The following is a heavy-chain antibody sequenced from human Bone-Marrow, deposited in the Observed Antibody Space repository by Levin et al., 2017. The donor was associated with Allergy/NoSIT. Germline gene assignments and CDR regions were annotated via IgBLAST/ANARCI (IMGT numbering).Heavy chain of an antibody. CDR3: ARSQGRSGWSYYYYGMDV. J-gene: IGHJ6*02. V-gene: IGHV3-21*06. Sequence: GESLKISCRGSGFDFNTHDMNWVRQAPGQGLEWVSSISGNSHYVYYADSVKGRFSISRDNAKNSMFLHMNSLRVEDTAVYYCARSQGRSGWSYYYYGMDVWGRGTTLTVSS. CDR1: GFDFNTHD. D-gene: IGHD6-19*01. CDR2: ISGNSHYV.